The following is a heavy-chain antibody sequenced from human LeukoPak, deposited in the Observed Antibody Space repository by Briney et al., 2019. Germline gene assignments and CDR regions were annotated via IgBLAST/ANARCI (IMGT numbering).Heavy chain of an antibody. CDR3: ARARRSSIAGRPRDFDY. CDR2: INHSGST. CDR1: GGSFSGYY. D-gene: IGHD6-6*01. Sequence: PSEPLSLPCAVYGGSFSGYYWSWIRQPPGKGLEWIGEINHSGSTNYNPSLKSRVTISVDTSKNQFSLKLSSVTAADTAVYYCARARRSSIAGRPRDFDYWGQGTLVTVSS. J-gene: IGHJ4*02. V-gene: IGHV4-34*01.